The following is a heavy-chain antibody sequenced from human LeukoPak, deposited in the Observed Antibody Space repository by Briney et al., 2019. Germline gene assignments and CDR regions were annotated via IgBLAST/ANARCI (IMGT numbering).Heavy chain of an antibody. CDR1: GYTFTSYG. D-gene: IGHD3-10*01. Sequence: VASVKVSCKASGYTFTSYGISWVRQAPGQGLEWMGWISAYNGNTNYAQKLQGRVTMTTDTSTSTAYMELRSLRSDDTAVYYCAREEGQRLYYYGSGSWNNFDYWGQGTLVTVSS. CDR2: ISAYNGNT. V-gene: IGHV1-18*01. J-gene: IGHJ4*02. CDR3: AREEGQRLYYYGSGSWNNFDY.